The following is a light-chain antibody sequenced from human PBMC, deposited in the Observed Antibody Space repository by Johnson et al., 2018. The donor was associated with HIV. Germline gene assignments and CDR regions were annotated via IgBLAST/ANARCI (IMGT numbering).Light chain of an antibody. CDR1: SSNIGNNY. CDR2: ENN. CDR3: GTCDSSLSFYV. V-gene: IGLV1-51*02. Sequence: QSVLTQPPSVSAAPGQQVTISCSGSSSNIGNNYVSWYQQLPGTAPKLLIYENNKRPSGIPDRFSGSKSGTSATLGITGLQTGDEADYYCGTCDSSLSFYVFGTGTKVTVL. J-gene: IGLJ1*01.